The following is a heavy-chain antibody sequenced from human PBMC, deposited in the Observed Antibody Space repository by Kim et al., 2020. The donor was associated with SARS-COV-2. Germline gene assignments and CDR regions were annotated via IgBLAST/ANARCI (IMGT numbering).Heavy chain of an antibody. V-gene: IGHV3-30-3*01. CDR1: GFTFSSYA. CDR3: ARDPLAYYYDSSGVDY. Sequence: GGSLRLSCAASGFTFSSYAMHWVRQAPGKGLEWVAVISYDGSNKYYADSVKGRFTISRDNSTNTLYLQMNSLRAEDTAVYYCARDPLAYYYDSSGVDYWGQGTLVTVSS. D-gene: IGHD3-22*01. CDR2: ISYDGSNK. J-gene: IGHJ4*02.